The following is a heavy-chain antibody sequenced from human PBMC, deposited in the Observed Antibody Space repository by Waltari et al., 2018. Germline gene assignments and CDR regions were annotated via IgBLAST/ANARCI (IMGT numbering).Heavy chain of an antibody. CDR1: GFTFSRYW. J-gene: IGHJ4*02. CDR2: IRPDGNEK. D-gene: IGHD4-17*01. V-gene: IGHV3-7*01. CDR3: ARDPSYGAIDY. Sequence: EVPLVESGGGLVQPGGSLRLSCAASGFTFSRYWMSWVRPAPGKWLEWVANIRPDGNEKYYVESVKGRLTISRDNAKNSLYLQMNSLRVEDTAVYFCARDPSYGAIDYWGQGTLVTVSS.